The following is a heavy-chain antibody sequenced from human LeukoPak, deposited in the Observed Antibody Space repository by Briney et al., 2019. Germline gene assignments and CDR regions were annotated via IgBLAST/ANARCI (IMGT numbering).Heavy chain of an antibody. J-gene: IGHJ4*02. Sequence: GSLRLSCAASGFTVSSNYMSWVRQAPGKGLEWVSVIYSGGSTYYADSVKGRFTISRDNSKNTLYPQMNSLRAEDTAVYYCAVEYSSSSFDYWGQGTLVTVSS. V-gene: IGHV3-53*01. CDR1: GFTVSSNY. CDR2: IYSGGST. D-gene: IGHD6-6*01. CDR3: AVEYSSSSFDY.